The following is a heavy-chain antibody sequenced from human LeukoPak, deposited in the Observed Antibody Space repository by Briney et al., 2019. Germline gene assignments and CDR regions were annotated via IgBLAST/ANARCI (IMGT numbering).Heavy chain of an antibody. V-gene: IGHV3-30-3*01. D-gene: IGHD5-18*01. J-gene: IGHJ4*02. Sequence: GSLRLSCAASGFTFSSYAMHWVRQAPGKGLEWVAVISYDGSNKYYADSVKGRFTISRDNSKNTLYLQMNSLRAEDTAVYYCAREGYSYGPLDYWGQGTLVTVSS. CDR2: ISYDGSNK. CDR1: GFTFSSYA. CDR3: AREGYSYGPLDY.